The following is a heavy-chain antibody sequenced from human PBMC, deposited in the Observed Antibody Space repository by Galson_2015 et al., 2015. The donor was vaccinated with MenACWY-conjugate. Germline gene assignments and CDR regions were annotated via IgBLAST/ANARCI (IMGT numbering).Heavy chain of an antibody. Sequence: SVKVSCKASGYTFTSYAMHWVRQAPGQRLEWMGWIKAGNGDTRYSQNFQGRVTITSDTSESTVYVELSSLRSEDTAVYYCARDFPYSTSWRNSFHPSGQGTLVTVFS. D-gene: IGHD6-13*01. CDR1: GYTFTSYA. J-gene: IGHJ5*02. CDR3: ARDFPYSTSWRNSFHP. CDR2: IKAGNGDT. V-gene: IGHV1-3*01.